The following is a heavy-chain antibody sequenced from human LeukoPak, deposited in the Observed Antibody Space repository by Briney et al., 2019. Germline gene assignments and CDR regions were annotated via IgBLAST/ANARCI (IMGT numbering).Heavy chain of an antibody. V-gene: IGHV1-69*13. CDR3: ARDLLYTDFWSGYYRDYYYYGMDV. CDR1: GGTFSSYA. J-gene: IGHJ6*02. CDR2: IIPIFGTA. D-gene: IGHD3-3*01. Sequence: SVKVSCKASGGTFSSYAISWVRQAPGQGLEWMGGIIPIFGTANYAQKFQGRVTITADESTSTAYMELSSLRSEDTAVYYCARDLLYTDFWSGYYRDYYYYGMDVWGQGTTVTVS.